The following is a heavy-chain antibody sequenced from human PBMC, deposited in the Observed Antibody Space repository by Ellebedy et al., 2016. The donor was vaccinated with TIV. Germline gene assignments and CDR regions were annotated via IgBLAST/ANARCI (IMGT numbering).Heavy chain of an antibody. CDR1: GFTFTTYW. J-gene: IGHJ4*02. CDR2: MNQVGSEK. V-gene: IGHV3-7*03. CDR3: ARDPNSPGDTGYGDY. D-gene: IGHD5-12*01. Sequence: PGGSLRLSCAASGFTFTTYWMSRVRQAPGKGLEWVANMNQVGSEKYYVDSVKGRFTISRDNAQNSLYLHMNNLRAEDTAVYYGARDPNSPGDTGYGDYWGQGVVVTVST.